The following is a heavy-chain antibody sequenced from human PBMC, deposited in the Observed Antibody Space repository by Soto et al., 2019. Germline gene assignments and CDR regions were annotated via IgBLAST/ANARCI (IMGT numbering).Heavy chain of an antibody. D-gene: IGHD2-21*02. J-gene: IGHJ6*02. CDR2: IYYSGST. CDR3: ARVTGRYYYGMDV. V-gene: IGHV4-59*06. CDR1: GGSISSYY. Sequence: SETLSLTCTVSGGSISSYYWSWIRQPPGKGLEWIGYIYYSGSTYYNPSLKSRVTISVDTSKNQFSLKLSSVTAADTAVYYCARVTGRYYYGMDVWGQGTTVTVSS.